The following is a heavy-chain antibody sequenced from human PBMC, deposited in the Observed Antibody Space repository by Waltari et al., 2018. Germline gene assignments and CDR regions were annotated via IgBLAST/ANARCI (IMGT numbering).Heavy chain of an antibody. CDR3: ARGDGDYNGMDV. CDR2: INPNSGGT. J-gene: IGHJ6*02. D-gene: IGHD4-17*01. V-gene: IGHV1-2*06. CDR1: GGTFSSYA. Sequence: QVQLVQSGAEVKKPGSSVKVSCKASGGTFSSYAISWVRQAPGQGLEWMGRINPNSGGTNYAQKFQGRVTMTRDTSISTAYMELSRLRSDDTAVYYCARGDGDYNGMDVWGQGTTVTVSS.